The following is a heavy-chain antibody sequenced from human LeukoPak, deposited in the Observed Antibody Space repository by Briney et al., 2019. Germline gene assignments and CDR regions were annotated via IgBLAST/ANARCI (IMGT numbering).Heavy chain of an antibody. CDR2: IYYSGST. V-gene: IGHV4-39*01. CDR3: ARQDYGDEFFDY. Sequence: SETLSLTCTVSGGSISSSSYYWGWIRQPPGKGVEWIGSIYYSGSTYYNPALKSRFTISVDTSKNQFSLKLSSVTAADTAVYYCARQDYGDEFFDYWGQGTLVTVSS. CDR1: GGSISSSSYY. D-gene: IGHD4-17*01. J-gene: IGHJ4*02.